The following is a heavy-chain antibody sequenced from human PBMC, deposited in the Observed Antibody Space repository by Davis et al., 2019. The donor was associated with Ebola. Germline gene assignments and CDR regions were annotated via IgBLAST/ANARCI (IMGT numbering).Heavy chain of an antibody. CDR2: IIPILGIA. CDR1: GGTFSSYA. J-gene: IGHJ4*02. V-gene: IGHV1-69*04. CDR3: ARGVGATTGVDY. Sequence: SVKVSCKASGGTFSSYAISWVRQAPGQGLEWMGRIIPILGIANYAQKFQGRVTITADKSTSTAYMELSSLRSEDTAVSYCARGVGATTGVDYWGQGTLVTVSS. D-gene: IGHD1-26*01.